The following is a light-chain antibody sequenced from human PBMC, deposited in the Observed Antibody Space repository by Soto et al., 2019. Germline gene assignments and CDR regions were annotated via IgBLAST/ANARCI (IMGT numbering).Light chain of an antibody. Sequence: QSALTQPASVSGSPGQSITISCTGTSSDVGAYNYVSWYRQDAGKAPKLMIYNVSNRPSGVSDSLCGSKSGNTASLTIYGVEAADEAVYYCCAYTPRSTNVFGGGTKVTVL. J-gene: IGLJ2*01. V-gene: IGLV2-14*01. CDR1: SSDVGAYNY. CDR2: NVS. CDR3: CAYTPRSTNV.